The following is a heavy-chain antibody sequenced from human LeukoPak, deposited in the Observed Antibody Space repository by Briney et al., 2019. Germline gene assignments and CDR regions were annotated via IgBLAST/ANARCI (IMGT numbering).Heavy chain of an antibody. CDR2: IYSGGST. V-gene: IGHV3-53*01. Sequence: PSETLSLTCTVSGYSISSGYYWGWIRQPPGKGLEWVSVIYSGGSTYYADSVKGRFTISRDNSKNTLYLQMNSLRAEDTAVYYCARDEHWGQGTPVTVSS. J-gene: IGHJ1*01. CDR3: ARDEH. CDR1: GYSISSGYY.